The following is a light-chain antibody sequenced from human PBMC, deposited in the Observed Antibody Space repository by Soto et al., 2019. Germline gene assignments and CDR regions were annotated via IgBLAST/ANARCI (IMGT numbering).Light chain of an antibody. V-gene: IGKV3-15*01. J-gene: IGKJ1*01. Sequence: EIVMTQSPATLSVSPGERATLSCRASQSVSSNLAWYQQKPGQAPRLIIYGASTRATGIPARFSGSGSGTEFTLTISSLQSEDFAVYYGQQYNNWPPGRTFGQGTKVEIK. CDR1: QSVSSN. CDR2: GAS. CDR3: QQYNNWPPGRT.